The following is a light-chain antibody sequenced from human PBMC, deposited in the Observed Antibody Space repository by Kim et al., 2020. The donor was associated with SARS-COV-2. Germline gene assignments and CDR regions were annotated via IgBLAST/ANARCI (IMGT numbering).Light chain of an antibody. CDR1: QSISSN. Sequence: EIVLTQSPGTLSLSPGERATLSCRASQSISSNLAWYQHKPGQAPRLLIYDASTRATGIPARFSGSGSGTEFTLTISSLQSEDFAVYYCQQYNNWLSWTFGQGTKVDIK. CDR2: DAS. CDR3: QQYNNWLSWT. V-gene: IGKV3-15*01. J-gene: IGKJ1*01.